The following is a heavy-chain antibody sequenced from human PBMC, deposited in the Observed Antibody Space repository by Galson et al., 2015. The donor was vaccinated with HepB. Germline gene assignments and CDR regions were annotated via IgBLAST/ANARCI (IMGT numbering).Heavy chain of an antibody. D-gene: IGHD2-15*01. J-gene: IGHJ3*02. CDR2: ISYDGSNK. V-gene: IGHV3-30*04. CDR1: GFTFSSYA. CDR3: ARDRCSGGSCHNAFNI. Sequence: SLRLSCAASGFTFSSYAMHWVRQAPGKGLEWVAVISYDGSNKYYADSVKGRFTISRDNSKNTLYLQMNSLRAEDTAVCYCARDRCSGGSCHNAFNIWGQGTMVTVSS.